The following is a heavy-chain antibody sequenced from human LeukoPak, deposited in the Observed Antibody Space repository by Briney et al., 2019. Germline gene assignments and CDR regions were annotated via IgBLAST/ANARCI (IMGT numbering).Heavy chain of an antibody. CDR1: GYTFTSFY. CDR2: INPSSGST. Sequence: ASVKASCKASGYTFTSFYVHWVRQAPGQGLEWMGMINPSSGSTSYPQKFQGRVTMTRNTSISTAYMELSSLRSEDTGVYYCARGRVGATWGWVFDNWFDPWGQGTLVSVSS. D-gene: IGHD1-26*01. V-gene: IGHV1-46*01. CDR3: ARGRVGATWGWVFDNWFDP. J-gene: IGHJ5*02.